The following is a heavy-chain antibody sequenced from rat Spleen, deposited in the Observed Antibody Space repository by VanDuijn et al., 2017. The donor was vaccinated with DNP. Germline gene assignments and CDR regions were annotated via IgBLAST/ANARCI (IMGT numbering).Heavy chain of an antibody. V-gene: IGHV5-31*01. D-gene: IGHD1-11*01. CDR3: TRFRTTEGMRYFDY. CDR1: GFIFSNYW. CDR2: ITNTGGST. Sequence: EVQLVESGGGPVQPGRSLKLSCVASGFIFSNYWMTWIRQAPGKGLEWVASITNTGGSTYYPDSVKGRFTISRDNAKSTLYLQMNSLRSEDTATYYCTRFRTTEGMRYFDYWGQGTLVTVSS. J-gene: IGHJ3*01.